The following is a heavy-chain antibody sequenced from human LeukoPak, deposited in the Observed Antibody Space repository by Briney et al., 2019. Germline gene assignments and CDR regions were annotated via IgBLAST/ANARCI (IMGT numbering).Heavy chain of an antibody. V-gene: IGHV1-8*01. D-gene: IGHD2/OR15-2a*01. J-gene: IGHJ6*03. CDR1: GYTFTSYD. CDR2: MNPNSGNT. CDR3: ARPSMRRKKRGNQRMPYYYYYYMDV. Sequence: ASVKVSCKASGYTFTSYDINWVRQATGQGLEWMGWMNPNSGNTGYAQKFQGRVTMTRNTSISTAYMKLSSLRSEDTAVYYCARPSMRRKKRGNQRMPYYYYYYMDVWGKGTTVTVSS.